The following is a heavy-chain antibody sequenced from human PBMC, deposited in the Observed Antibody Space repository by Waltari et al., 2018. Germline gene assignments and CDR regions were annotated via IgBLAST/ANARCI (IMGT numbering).Heavy chain of an antibody. CDR3: AGATAYSSSWYFLQYYYGMDV. Sequence: QVQLQQWGAGLLKPSETLSLTCAVYGGSFSGYYWSWIRQPPGKGLEWIGEINHSGSTNYNPSLKSRGTISVDTSKNQFSLKLSSVTAADTAVYYCAGATAYSSSWYFLQYYYGMDVWGQGTTVTVSS. D-gene: IGHD6-13*01. CDR2: INHSGST. V-gene: IGHV4-34*01. J-gene: IGHJ6*02. CDR1: GGSFSGYY.